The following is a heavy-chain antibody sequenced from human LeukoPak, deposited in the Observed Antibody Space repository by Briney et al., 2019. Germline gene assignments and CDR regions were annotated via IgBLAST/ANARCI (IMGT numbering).Heavy chain of an antibody. Sequence: SETLSLTCTVSGGSISNYYWSWIRQPPGKGLECIGYIYYSGTTNYNPSLKSRVTISVDASKNQFSLKLSSVAAADTAVYYCARHGGYSSPYLHWGQGTLVTVSS. CDR3: ARHGGYSSPYLH. CDR1: GGSISNYY. D-gene: IGHD6-13*01. V-gene: IGHV4-59*08. CDR2: IYYSGTT. J-gene: IGHJ1*01.